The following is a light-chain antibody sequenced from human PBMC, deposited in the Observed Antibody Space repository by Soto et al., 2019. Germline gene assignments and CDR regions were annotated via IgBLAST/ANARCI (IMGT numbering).Light chain of an antibody. Sequence: ETELSQSPCTLSLSPGERPSLSCGASQSVSSSYLAWYQQKPGQAPRLLIYGASSRTTGIPDRFSGSGSGTDFTLTISRLEPEDFAVYYCQHYGSSPFTFGQGTRLEIK. V-gene: IGKV3-20*01. CDR2: GAS. J-gene: IGKJ5*01. CDR3: QHYGSSPFT. CDR1: QSVSSSY.